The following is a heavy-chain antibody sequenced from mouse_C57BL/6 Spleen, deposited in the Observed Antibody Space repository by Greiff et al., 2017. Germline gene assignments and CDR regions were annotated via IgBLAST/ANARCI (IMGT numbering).Heavy chain of an antibody. J-gene: IGHJ1*03. CDR3: ARRDGYYETWYFDV. D-gene: IGHD2-3*01. Sequence: DVMLVESGGGLVKPGGSLKLSCAASGFTFSSYAMSWVRQTPEKRLEWVATISDGGSYTYYPDNVKGRFTISRDNAKNNLYLQMSHLKSEDTAMYYCARRDGYYETWYFDVWGTGTTVTVSS. CDR2: ISDGGSYT. V-gene: IGHV5-4*03. CDR1: GFTFSSYA.